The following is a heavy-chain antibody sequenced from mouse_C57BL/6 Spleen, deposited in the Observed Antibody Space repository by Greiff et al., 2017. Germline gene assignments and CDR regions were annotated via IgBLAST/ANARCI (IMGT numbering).Heavy chain of an antibody. CDR2: IYPGSGST. V-gene: IGHV1-55*01. CDR1: GYTFTSYW. CDR3: ARCLYDGYYPFAY. D-gene: IGHD2-3*01. Sequence: QVHVKQPGAELVKPGASVKMSCKASGYTFTSYWITWVKQRPGQGLEWIGDIYPGSGSTNYNEKFKSKATLTVDTSSSTAYMQLSSLTSEDSAVYYCARCLYDGYYPFAYWGQGTLVTVSA. J-gene: IGHJ3*01.